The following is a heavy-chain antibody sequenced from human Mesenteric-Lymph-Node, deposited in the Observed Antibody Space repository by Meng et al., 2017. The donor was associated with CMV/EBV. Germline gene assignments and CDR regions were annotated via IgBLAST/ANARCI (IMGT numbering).Heavy chain of an antibody. CDR3: ARMAGADWGEMYSESSGSRHGMDV. D-gene: IGHD3-22*01. CDR2: IIPVFSTP. CDR1: GGTFSSYA. V-gene: IGHV1-69*05. Sequence: SVKVSCKASGGTFSSYAIGWVRQAPGQGLEWMGGIIPVFSTPNYAQKFQGRVTITTDKSTNTGYMELSTLRPEDTAVYYCARMAGADWGEMYSESSGSRHGMDVWGQGTAVTVSS. J-gene: IGHJ6*02.